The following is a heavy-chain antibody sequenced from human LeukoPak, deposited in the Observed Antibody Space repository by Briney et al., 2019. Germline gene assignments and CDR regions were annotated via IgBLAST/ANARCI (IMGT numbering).Heavy chain of an antibody. Sequence: GGSLRLSCAASGFTFSDYYMSWIRQAPGEGLEWVSYISSSGSTIYYADSVKGRFTISRDNAKNSLYLQMNTLRAEDTAVYYCASGGSYYYGSGRDFDYWGQGTLVTVSS. V-gene: IGHV3-11*01. CDR3: ASGGSYYYGSGRDFDY. CDR2: ISSSGSTI. CDR1: GFTFSDYY. J-gene: IGHJ4*02. D-gene: IGHD3-10*01.